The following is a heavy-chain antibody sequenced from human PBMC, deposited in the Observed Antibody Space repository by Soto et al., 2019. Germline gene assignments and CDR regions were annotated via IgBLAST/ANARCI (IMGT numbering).Heavy chain of an antibody. CDR2: SNSNSGNS. V-gene: IGHV1-8*01. CDR1: GYTFTSDN. Sequence: XSVKESSRAFGYTFTSDNINWVRQSPGQGLEWVAGSNSNSGNSDHAQKFQGRLTVTRDTSISTAYMELSSLRSDDTAVYYCVLLGVFDQWAPGTLVTVSS. J-gene: IGHJ4*02. D-gene: IGHD3-3*01. CDR3: VLLGVFDQ.